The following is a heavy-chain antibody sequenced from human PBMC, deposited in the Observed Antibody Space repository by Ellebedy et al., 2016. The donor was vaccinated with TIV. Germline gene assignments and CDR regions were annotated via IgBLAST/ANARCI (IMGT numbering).Heavy chain of an antibody. V-gene: IGHV1-69*13. J-gene: IGHJ5*02. D-gene: IGHD3-10*01. CDR2: IIPIVGTA. CDR3: ARDFLRAPDGSGRYNSWLDP. CDR1: PCTFSNYA. Sequence: ASVKVSCXASPCTFSNYAISWVRQAPGQGLECMGAIIPIVGTANYAQKFQDRVTIIADESTRTAYMELSSLRSEEAAVYYCARDFLRAPDGSGRYNSWLDPWGQGTLVTVSS.